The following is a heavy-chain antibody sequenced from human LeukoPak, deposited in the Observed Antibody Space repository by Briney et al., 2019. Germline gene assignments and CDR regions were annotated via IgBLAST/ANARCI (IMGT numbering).Heavy chain of an antibody. CDR3: ARSPRGGGY. D-gene: IGHD3-10*01. CDR1: GFTFSNYA. J-gene: IGHJ4*02. CDR2: ISSSSSTI. Sequence: PGGSLRLSCAASGFTFSNYAMSWVRQAPGKGLEWVSYISSSSSTIYYADSVKGRFTISRDNAKNSLYLQMNSLRAEDTAVYYCARSPRGGGYWGQGTLVTVSS. V-gene: IGHV3-48*04.